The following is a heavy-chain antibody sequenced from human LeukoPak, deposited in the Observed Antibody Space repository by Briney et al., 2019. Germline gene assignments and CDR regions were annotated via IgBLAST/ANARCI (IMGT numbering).Heavy chain of an antibody. D-gene: IGHD6-13*01. Sequence: PGGSLRLSCAASGFTFSSYGMHWVRQAPGKGLEWVAVIWYDGSNKYYADSVKGRFTISRDNSKNTLYLQMNSLKAEDTALYYCARANSSSWYDYSGQGTLVTVSS. CDR3: ARANSSSWYDY. CDR1: GFTFSSYG. V-gene: IGHV3-33*01. CDR2: IWYDGSNK. J-gene: IGHJ4*02.